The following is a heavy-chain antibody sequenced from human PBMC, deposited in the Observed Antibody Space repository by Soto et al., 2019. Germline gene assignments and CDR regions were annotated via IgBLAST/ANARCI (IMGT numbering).Heavy chain of an antibody. CDR1: GFTFSSYA. V-gene: IGHV3-30-3*01. D-gene: IGHD6-19*01. CDR3: ARAKAVAGTDLVLGDY. CDR2: ISYDGSNK. J-gene: IGHJ4*02. Sequence: QVQLVESGGGVVQPGRSLRLSCAASGFTFSSYAMHWVRQAPGKGLEWVAVISYDGSNKYYADSVKGRFTISRDNSKNTLYLQMNSLGAEDTAVYYCARAKAVAGTDLVLGDYWGQGTLVTVSS.